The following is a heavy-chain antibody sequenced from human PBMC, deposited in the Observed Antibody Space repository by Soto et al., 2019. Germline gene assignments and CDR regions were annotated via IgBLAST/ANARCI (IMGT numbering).Heavy chain of an antibody. D-gene: IGHD1-26*01. CDR2: IDWSDDV. J-gene: IGHJ4*02. CDR3: ARISGSYQRGFGS. CDR1: GFSLSTSGMS. Sequence: SCPTLVNPTQTLTLTCVFSGFSLSTSGMSVSWIRQPPGKALEWLALIDWSDDVYYNASLKTRLSMSKDTSKNLVALIMTNLDPSDTATYYCARISGSYQRGFGSWGRGTLVTVSS. V-gene: IGHV2-70*13.